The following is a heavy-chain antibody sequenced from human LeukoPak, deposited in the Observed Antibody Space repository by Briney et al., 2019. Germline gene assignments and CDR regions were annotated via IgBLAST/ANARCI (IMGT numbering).Heavy chain of an antibody. D-gene: IGHD3-22*01. CDR1: GFTFGDYA. V-gene: IGHV3-49*04. Sequence: GGSLRLSCAASGFTFGDYAMTWVRQTPGKGLEWVAFIRSKAYGGATEYAASVKGRFTISRDNSKSIGYLQMNSLKTEDTAVYYCSCGYPIARRDYWGQGTLVTVSS. CDR2: IRSKAYGGAT. J-gene: IGHJ4*02. CDR3: SCGYPIARRDY.